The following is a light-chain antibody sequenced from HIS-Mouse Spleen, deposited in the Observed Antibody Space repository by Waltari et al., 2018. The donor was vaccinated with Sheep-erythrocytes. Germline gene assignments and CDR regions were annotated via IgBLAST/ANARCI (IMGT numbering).Light chain of an antibody. J-gene: IGKJ1*01. Sequence: AIQLTQSPSSLSASVGDRVTITCRASQGISSALAWYQQKPGKAAKLLIYAAYRLERGVPTWFSGSASATEFTPTISRLPPEDFATYYCQQFNNYPRTFGQGTKVEIK. V-gene: IGKV1D-13*01. CDR2: AAY. CDR3: QQFNNYPRT. CDR1: QGISSA.